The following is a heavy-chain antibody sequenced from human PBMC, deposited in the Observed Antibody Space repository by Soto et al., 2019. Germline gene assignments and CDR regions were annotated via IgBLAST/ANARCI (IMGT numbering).Heavy chain of an antibody. J-gene: IGHJ4*02. CDR1: GFTFSSSP. V-gene: IGHV3-30-3*01. CDR3: VRDKIRGPPDYCDD. Sequence: QVQLVESGGGVVQPGRSLRLSCEASGFTFSSSPMHWVRQAPGKGLEWVAVISYDGIIKVYADSVQGRFTISRDISKNKLYRQMNSLRTEDTAVYYCVRDKIRGPPDYCDDWGQRTLVTVSS. CDR2: ISYDGIIK.